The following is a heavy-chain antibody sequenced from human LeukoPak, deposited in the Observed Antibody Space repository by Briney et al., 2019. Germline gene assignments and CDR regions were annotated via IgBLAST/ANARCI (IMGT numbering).Heavy chain of an antibody. D-gene: IGHD3-3*02. V-gene: IGHV3-7*02. J-gene: IGHJ4*02. CDR1: GFTFSSHW. CDR2: IKQDGSEK. CDR3: ARLIEAFGFDY. Sequence: PGGSLRLSCAASGFTFSSHWMSWVRQAPGKGLEWVANIKQDGSEKYYVDSVKGRFTISRDNARNSLYLQMNSLRAEDTAVYYCARLIEAFGFDYWGQGTLVTVSS.